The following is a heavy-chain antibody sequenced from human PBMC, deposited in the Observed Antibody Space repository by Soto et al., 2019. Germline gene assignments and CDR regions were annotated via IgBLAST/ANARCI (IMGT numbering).Heavy chain of an antibody. CDR3: ASNPTFSSWYHFGS. CDR2: IYYSGST. J-gene: IGHJ4*02. V-gene: IGHV4-59*01. D-gene: IGHD6-13*01. Sequence: PSETLSLTCTVSGVSISSYYWSWILQPPWKGLEWVGYIYYSGSTNYNPSLKSRVTISVDTSKNQVSLKLSSVTAADTAVYYCASNPTFSSWYHFGSWGQGTLVTVSS. CDR1: GVSISSYY.